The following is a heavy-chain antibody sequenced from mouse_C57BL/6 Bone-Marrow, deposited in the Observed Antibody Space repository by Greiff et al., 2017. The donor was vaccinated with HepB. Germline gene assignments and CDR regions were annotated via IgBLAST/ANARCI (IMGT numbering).Heavy chain of an antibody. J-gene: IGHJ2*01. Sequence: QVQLQQPGAELVRPGSSVKLSCKASGYTFTSYWMNWVKQRPIQGLEWIGNIDPSDSETHYNQKFKDKATLTVDKSSSPAYMQLSSLTSEDSAVYYCAREGIYYYGSDPYYFDYWGQGTTLTVSS. CDR1: GYTFTSYW. CDR2: IDPSDSET. D-gene: IGHD1-1*01. CDR3: AREGIYYYGSDPYYFDY. V-gene: IGHV1-52*01.